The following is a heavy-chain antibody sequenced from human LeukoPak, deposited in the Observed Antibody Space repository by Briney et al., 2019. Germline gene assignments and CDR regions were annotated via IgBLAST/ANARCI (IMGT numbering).Heavy chain of an antibody. CDR2: IYYSGST. CDR3: ARVSLVGDKNWFDP. Sequence: SETLSLTCTVSGGSISSYYWSWIRQPPGKGLEWIGYIYYSGSTNYNPSLKSRVTISVDTSKNQFSLKLSSVTAADTAVYYCARVSLVGDKNWFDPWGQGTLVTVSS. V-gene: IGHV4-59*01. J-gene: IGHJ5*02. D-gene: IGHD1-26*01. CDR1: GGSISSYY.